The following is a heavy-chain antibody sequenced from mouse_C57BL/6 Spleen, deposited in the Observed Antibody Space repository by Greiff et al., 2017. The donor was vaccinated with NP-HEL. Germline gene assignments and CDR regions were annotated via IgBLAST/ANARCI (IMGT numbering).Heavy chain of an antibody. J-gene: IGHJ3*01. CDR1: GFTFSSYA. D-gene: IGHD2-2*01. CDR3: TREGYGYDVAFAY. Sequence: EVKVEESGEGLVKPGGSLKLSCAASGFTFSSYAMSWVRQTPEKRLEWIAYISRGGDYIYYADTVQGRFTISRDNARNTLYLQMSSLKSEETAMYYCTREGYGYDVAFAYWGQGTLVTVSA. CDR2: ISRGGDYI. V-gene: IGHV5-9-1*02.